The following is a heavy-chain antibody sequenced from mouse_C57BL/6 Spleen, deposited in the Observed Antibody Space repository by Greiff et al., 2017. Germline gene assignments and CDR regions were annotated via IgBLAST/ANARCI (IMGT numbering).Heavy chain of an antibody. J-gene: IGHJ2*01. CDR3: ARGVVTTRYTFDY. Sequence: QVHVKQPGAELVRPGSSVKLSCKASGYTFTSYWMHWVKQRPIQGLEWIGNIDPSDSETHYNQKFKDKATLTVDKSSSTAYMQLSSLTSEDSAVYYCARGVVTTRYTFDYWGQGTTLTVSS. CDR1: GYTFTSYW. CDR2: IDPSDSET. D-gene: IGHD2-5*01. V-gene: IGHV1-52*01.